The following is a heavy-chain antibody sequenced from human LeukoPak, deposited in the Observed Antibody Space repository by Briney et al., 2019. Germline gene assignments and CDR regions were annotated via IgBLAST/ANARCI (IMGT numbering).Heavy chain of an antibody. Sequence: PGGSLRLSCAASGFTFSNYAMSWVRQAQGKGLDWAPSISGSGSGTYYADSVKGRFTISRDNSKNTLYLQINSLRAEGTAVYYCAKRELLRMYYFDYWGQGTLVTVSS. D-gene: IGHD1-26*01. CDR2: ISGSGSGT. CDR1: GFTFSNYA. V-gene: IGHV3-23*01. J-gene: IGHJ4*02. CDR3: AKRELLRMYYFDY.